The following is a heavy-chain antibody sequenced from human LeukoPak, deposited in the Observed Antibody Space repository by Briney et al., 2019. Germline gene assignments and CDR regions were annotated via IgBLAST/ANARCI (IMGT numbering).Heavy chain of an antibody. J-gene: IGHJ4*02. D-gene: IGHD6-19*01. Sequence: GGSLRLSCAASGFTFSNYGMNWVRQAPGKGLEWVAVISYDGSKKYYADSVMGRFTISRDNSENTLYLQMNSLRAEDTAVYYCAKDVPEHSSVLLQDYGGFDYWGQGTLVTVSS. CDR2: ISYDGSKK. CDR3: AKDVPEHSSVLLQDYGGFDY. V-gene: IGHV3-30*18. CDR1: GFTFSNYG.